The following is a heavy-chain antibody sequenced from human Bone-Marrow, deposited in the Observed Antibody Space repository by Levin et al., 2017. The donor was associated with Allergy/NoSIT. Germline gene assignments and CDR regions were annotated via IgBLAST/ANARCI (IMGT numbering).Heavy chain of an antibody. V-gene: IGHV1-8*01. CDR1: GYTFASYD. J-gene: IGHJ4*02. CDR3: AREAPSAHYDILTD. Sequence: GASVKVSCRASGYTFASYDINWVRQAAGQGLEWMGWMNPKSGNTGYAQKFQGRVTMTRSTSISTAYLELSSLRSEDTAVYYCAREAPSAHYDILTDWGQGTLVIVSS. CDR2: MNPKSGNT. D-gene: IGHD3-9*01.